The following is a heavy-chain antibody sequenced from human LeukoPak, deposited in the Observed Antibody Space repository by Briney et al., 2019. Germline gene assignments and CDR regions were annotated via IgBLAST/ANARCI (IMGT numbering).Heavy chain of an antibody. V-gene: IGHV4-59*01. J-gene: IGHJ5*02. CDR3: VRDRVSPGLSNWFDP. CDR1: GGSISSYY. D-gene: IGHD2-2*01. Sequence: PSETLSLTCTVSGGSISSYYWSWIRQPPAKGLEWIGYIYYSGSTNYNPSRKSRVTISVDTSKNQFSLKLSSVTAADTAVYYCVRDRVSPGLSNWFDPWAQGTLVTVSS. CDR2: IYYSGST.